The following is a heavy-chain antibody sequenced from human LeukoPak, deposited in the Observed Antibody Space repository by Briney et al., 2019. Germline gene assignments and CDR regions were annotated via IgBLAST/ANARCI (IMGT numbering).Heavy chain of an antibody. Sequence: SETLSLTCTVSGGSISSYYWSWIRQPAGKGLEWIGRIYTSGSTNYNPSLKSRVTMSVDTSKNQFSLKLNSVTAADTAVYYCARALEYDTSGYYVSTAFDIWGQGTLVTVSS. CDR1: GGSISSYY. J-gene: IGHJ3*02. CDR3: ARALEYDTSGYYVSTAFDI. D-gene: IGHD3-22*01. CDR2: IYTSGST. V-gene: IGHV4-4*07.